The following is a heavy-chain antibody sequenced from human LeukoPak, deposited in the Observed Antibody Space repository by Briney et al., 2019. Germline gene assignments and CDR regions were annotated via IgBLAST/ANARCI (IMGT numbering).Heavy chain of an antibody. J-gene: IGHJ4*02. CDR2: INWNGGST. D-gene: IGHD4-17*01. V-gene: IGHV3-20*04. CDR3: ARAQTYGDSRLLLDY. CDR1: GFTFGNYG. Sequence: PGGSLRLSCAASGFTFGNYGMSWVRQAPGKGLEWVSGINWNGGSTGYADSVEGRFTISRDNAKNSQYLQMNSLRVEDTALYCCARAQTYGDSRLLLDYWGQGTLVTVSS.